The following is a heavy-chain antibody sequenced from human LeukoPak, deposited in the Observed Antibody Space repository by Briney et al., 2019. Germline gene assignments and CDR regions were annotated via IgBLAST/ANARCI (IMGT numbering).Heavy chain of an antibody. J-gene: IGHJ3*02. CDR2: IYYSGST. D-gene: IGHD1-26*01. CDR1: GGSISSYY. Sequence: PSETLSLTCTVSGGSISSYYWSWIRQPPGKGLEWIGYIYYSGSTNYNPSLKSRVTISVDTSKNQFSLKLSSVTAADTAVDYCARDRVVGAPGAFDIWGQGTMVTVSS. CDR3: ARDRVVGAPGAFDI. V-gene: IGHV4-59*01.